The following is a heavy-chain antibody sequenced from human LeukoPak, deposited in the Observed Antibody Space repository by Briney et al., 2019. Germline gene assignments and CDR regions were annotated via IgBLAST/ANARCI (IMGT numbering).Heavy chain of an antibody. V-gene: IGHV4-61*02. J-gene: IGHJ4*02. CDR1: GASISSGSYY. CDR2: IYTSGST. Sequence: SQTLSLTCTVSGASISSGSYYWSWIRQPAGKGLEWIGRIYTSGSTTYNPSLKSRVTISVDTSKNQFSLKLSSVTAADTAVYYCARQALYYYDSSGYLYYFDYWGQGTLVTVSS. CDR3: ARQALYYYDSSGYLYYFDY. D-gene: IGHD3-22*01.